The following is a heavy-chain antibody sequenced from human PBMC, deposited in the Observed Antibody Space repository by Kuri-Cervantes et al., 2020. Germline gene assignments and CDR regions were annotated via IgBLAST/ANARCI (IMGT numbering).Heavy chain of an antibody. D-gene: IGHD3-22*01. CDR2: ISWNSGSI. CDR3: AKDRTQQRTYYYDSSGYPYDAFDI. CDR1: GFTFSDYY. V-gene: IGHV3-9*01. Sequence: GESLRLSCAASGFTFSDYYMSWVRQAPGKGLEWVSGISWNSGSIGYADSVKGRFTIPRDNAKNSLYLQMNSLRAEDTALYYCAKDRTQQRTYYYDSSGYPYDAFDIWGQGTMVTVSS. J-gene: IGHJ3*02.